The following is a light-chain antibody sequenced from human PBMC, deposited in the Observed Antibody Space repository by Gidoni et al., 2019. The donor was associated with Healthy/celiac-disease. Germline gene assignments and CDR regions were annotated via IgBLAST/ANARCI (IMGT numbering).Light chain of an antibody. CDR2: DAS. CDR1: QSISSW. J-gene: IGKJ1*01. CDR3: QQYNSYSLA. V-gene: IGKV1-5*01. Sequence: DIQMTQSPSTLSASVGDRVTITCRASQSISSWLAWYQQKPGKAPKLLIYDASSLESGVPSRFRGSGSGTEFTLTISSLQPDDFATYYCQQYNSYSLAFGQGTKVEIK.